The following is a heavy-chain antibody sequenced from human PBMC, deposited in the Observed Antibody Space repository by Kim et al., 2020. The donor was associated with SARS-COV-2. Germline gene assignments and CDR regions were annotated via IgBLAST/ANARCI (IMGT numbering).Heavy chain of an antibody. Sequence: SETLSLTCTVSGGSISSGGYYWSWIRQHPGKGLEWIGYIYYSGSTYYNPSLKSRVTISVDTSKNQFSLKLSSVTAADTAVYYCARAPILGESGIRAFVIWGQGTMVTVSS. J-gene: IGHJ3*02. CDR2: IYYSGST. CDR3: ARAPILGESGIRAFVI. V-gene: IGHV4-31*03. D-gene: IGHD3-16*01. CDR1: GGSISSGGYY.